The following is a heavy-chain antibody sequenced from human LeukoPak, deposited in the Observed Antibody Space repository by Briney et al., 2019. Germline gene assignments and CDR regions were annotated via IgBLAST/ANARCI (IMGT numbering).Heavy chain of an antibody. Sequence: GPSVKVSCKASGYTFTGYAIQWVRQAPGQRLEWMGWINAGNGNTKYSQKFQGRVTITRDTSANTAYMELGSLRSEDTAVYYCARGPLGRNGDYFDYWGQGTLVTVSS. CDR2: INAGNGNT. CDR3: ARGPLGRNGDYFDY. V-gene: IGHV1-3*01. J-gene: IGHJ4*02. CDR1: GYTFTGYA. D-gene: IGHD7-27*01.